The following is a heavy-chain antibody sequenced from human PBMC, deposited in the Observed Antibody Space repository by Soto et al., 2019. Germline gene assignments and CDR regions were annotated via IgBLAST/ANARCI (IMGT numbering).Heavy chain of an antibody. D-gene: IGHD2-8*02. CDR2: ISSSAART. CDR1: GFTFSSSA. CDR3: AKTLGLVDPFYY. V-gene: IGHV3-23*01. Sequence: EVQLLESGGGLVQPGGSLRLSCAASGFTFSSSAMSWVRQAPGKGLEWVSSISSSAARTYYPDSVRGRFTISRDNSKNTLSLQMNSRRAEDTAVYYCAKTLGLVDPFYYWGQGTLVTVSS. J-gene: IGHJ4*02.